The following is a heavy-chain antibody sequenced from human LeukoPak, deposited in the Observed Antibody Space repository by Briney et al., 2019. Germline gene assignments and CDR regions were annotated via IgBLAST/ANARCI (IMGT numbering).Heavy chain of an antibody. CDR1: GYTFTGYY. CDR3: ARDLSLGVWEPPQY. V-gene: IGHV1-2*02. D-gene: IGHD1-26*01. CDR2: INPNSGGT. Sequence: GASVKVSCKASGYTFTGYYMHWVRQAPGQGLEWMGWINPNSGGTNYAQKFQGRVTMTRDTSISTAYMELSRLRSDDTAVYYCARDLSLGVWEPPQYWGQGTLVTVSS. J-gene: IGHJ4*02.